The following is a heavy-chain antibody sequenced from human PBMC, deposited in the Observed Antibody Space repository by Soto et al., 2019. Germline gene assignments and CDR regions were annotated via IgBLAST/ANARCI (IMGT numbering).Heavy chain of an antibody. CDR1: GYTFTSYG. V-gene: IGHV1-18*01. CDR3: ARAVITSTPDLYWFDP. J-gene: IGHJ5*02. D-gene: IGHD2-2*01. Sequence: ASVKVSCKASGYTFTSYGISCVRQAPGKGLEWMGWISSYNGNTNYAQKLQGRVTMTTDTSTSTAYMELRSLRSDDTAVYFCARAVITSTPDLYWFDPWGQGTLVTVSS. CDR2: ISSYNGNT.